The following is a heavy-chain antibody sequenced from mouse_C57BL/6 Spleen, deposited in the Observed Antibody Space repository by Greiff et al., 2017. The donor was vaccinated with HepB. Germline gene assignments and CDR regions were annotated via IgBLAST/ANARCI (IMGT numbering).Heavy chain of an antibody. D-gene: IGHD1-1*01. Sequence: EVQLQQSGPELVKPGASVKIPCKASGYTFTDYNMDWVKQSHGKSLEWIGDINPNNGGTIYNQKFKGKATLTVDKSSSTAYMELRSLTSEDTAVYYCARLRYGSSWYFDVWGTGTTVTVSS. J-gene: IGHJ1*03. V-gene: IGHV1-18*01. CDR1: GYTFTDYN. CDR2: INPNNGGT. CDR3: ARLRYGSSWYFDV.